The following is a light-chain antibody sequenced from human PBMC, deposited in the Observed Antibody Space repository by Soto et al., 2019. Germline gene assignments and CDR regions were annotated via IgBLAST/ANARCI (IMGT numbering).Light chain of an antibody. Sequence: ELVMTQSPATLYVSPGERATLSCRASQSVSSNLAWYQQKPGQAPRLLIYGAFTRATGIPARFSGSGSGTEFTLTISSLQSEDFAVYYCLHYWPFTFGPGTKVDIK. J-gene: IGKJ3*01. CDR3: LHYWPFT. CDR2: GAF. V-gene: IGKV3-15*01. CDR1: QSVSSN.